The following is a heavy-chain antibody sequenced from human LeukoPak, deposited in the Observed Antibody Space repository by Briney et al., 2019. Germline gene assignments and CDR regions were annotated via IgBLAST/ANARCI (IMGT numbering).Heavy chain of an antibody. CDR1: GFTFSSYA. J-gene: IGHJ4*02. CDR3: ARDLDD. CDR2: ISYDGSNK. V-gene: IGHV3-30-3*01. Sequence: GRPLRLSCAASGFTFSSYAMHWVRQAPGKGLEWVAVISYDGSNKYYAASVKGRFTISRDNSKNTLYLQMNSLRAEDTAVYYCARDLDDWGQRTLVTVSS.